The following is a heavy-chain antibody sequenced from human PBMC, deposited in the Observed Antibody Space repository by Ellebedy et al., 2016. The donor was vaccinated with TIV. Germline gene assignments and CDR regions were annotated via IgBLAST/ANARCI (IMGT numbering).Heavy chain of an antibody. CDR2: ARNKANSYTT. CDR1: GFSFEEYA. D-gene: IGHD4-17*01. CDR3: ARSWAYGDYHF. J-gene: IGHJ4*02. Sequence: GESLKISCAVSGFSFEEYAMHWVRQAPGKGLEWVGRARNKANSYTTEYAASVKGRFTISRDDSKNSLYLQMNSLKTEDTAVYDCARSWAYGDYHFWGQGTLVTVSS. V-gene: IGHV3-72*01.